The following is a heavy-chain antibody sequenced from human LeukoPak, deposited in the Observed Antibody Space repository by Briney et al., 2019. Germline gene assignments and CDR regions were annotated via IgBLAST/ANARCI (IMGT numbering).Heavy chain of an antibody. CDR3: ARIRPGNYFDY. V-gene: IGHV3-30*07. CDR1: GFTFSSYA. CDR2: ISYDGSNK. Sequence: GRSLRLSCAASGFTFSSYAMHWVRQAPGKGLEWVAVISYDGSNKYYADSVKGRFTISRDNSKNTLYLQMNSLRAEDTAVYFCARIRPGNYFDYWGQGALVTVSS. D-gene: IGHD6-6*01. J-gene: IGHJ4*02.